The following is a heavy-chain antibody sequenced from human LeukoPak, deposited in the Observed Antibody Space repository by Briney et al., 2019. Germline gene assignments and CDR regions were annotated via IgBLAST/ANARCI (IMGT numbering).Heavy chain of an antibody. D-gene: IGHD6-13*01. CDR1: RFTFSDYY. J-gene: IGHJ4*02. CDR2: INTSGDKT. CDR3: VKDLYKGDTSTWYYFDY. Sequence: GGSLRLSCAASRFTFSDYYMSWIRQAPGKGPEYVSVINTSGDKTYYADSVKGRFTISRDNSKNTVSLQMSSLRAEDTAMYYCVKDLYKGDTSTWYYFDYWGQGTLVTVSS. V-gene: IGHV3-64D*06.